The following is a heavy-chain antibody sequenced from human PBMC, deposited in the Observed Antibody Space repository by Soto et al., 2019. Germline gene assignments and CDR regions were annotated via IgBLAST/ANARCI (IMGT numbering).Heavy chain of an antibody. V-gene: IGHV1-46*01. CDR2: INPNGGST. CDR3: ASSSGGVFGIIIEGANWFGS. CDR1: EDTFTSYY. Sequence: ASVKVSCKAPEDTFTSYYINWVRQAPGQGLEWMGIINPNGGSTRYAQKFQGRVTFTRDTPASTVYLELRSLRSDDTAFYYCASSSGGVFGIIIEGANWFGSCGQGTLVTVS. J-gene: IGHJ5*01. D-gene: IGHD1-26*01.